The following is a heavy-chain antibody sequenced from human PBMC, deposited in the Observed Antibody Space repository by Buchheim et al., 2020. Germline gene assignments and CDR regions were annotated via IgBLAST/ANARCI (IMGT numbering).Heavy chain of an antibody. J-gene: IGHJ6*03. CDR3: ARHFGYNYGGGYFYYLDV. D-gene: IGHD5-18*01. CDR2: IKQDGSEK. Sequence: EVQLVESGGGLVQPGGSLRLSCVGSEFTFSSYWISWVRQAPGKGLEWVGNIKQDGSEKNYVDSVKGRFNISRDTVENSLYLQLNSLRAEDTAVYYCARHFGYNYGGGYFYYLDVWGKGT. V-gene: IGHV3-7*01. CDR1: EFTFSSYW.